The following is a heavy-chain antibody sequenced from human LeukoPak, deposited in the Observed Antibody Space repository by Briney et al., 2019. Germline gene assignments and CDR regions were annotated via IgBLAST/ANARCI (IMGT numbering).Heavy chain of an antibody. J-gene: IGHJ4*02. CDR1: GFTFSSYS. D-gene: IGHD2-2*01. Sequence: GGSLRLSCAASGFTFSSYSMNWVRQAPGKGLEWVSSISSSSSYIYYADSVKGRFTISRDNAKNSLYLQMNSLRAEDTAVYYCAIVECCSSTSCFRYCGQGTLVTVSS. V-gene: IGHV3-21*01. CDR2: ISSSSSYI. CDR3: AIVECCSSTSCFRY.